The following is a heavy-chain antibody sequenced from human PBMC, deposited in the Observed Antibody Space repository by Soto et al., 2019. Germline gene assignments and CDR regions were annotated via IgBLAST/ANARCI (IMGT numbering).Heavy chain of an antibody. Sequence: SEPLTLTCTVYGGTFGGYFWSWLRQPPGKGLEWLGEIHHSGCTNYNPSLKSRVTIAVDTSKNQFSLKLSAVTAADTAVYHCARAAYYYERSGYYPTYYFDYWGQGTLVTV. CDR1: GGTFGGYF. V-gene: IGHV4-34*01. J-gene: IGHJ4*02. CDR2: IHHSGCT. D-gene: IGHD3-22*01. CDR3: ARAAYYYERSGYYPTYYFDY.